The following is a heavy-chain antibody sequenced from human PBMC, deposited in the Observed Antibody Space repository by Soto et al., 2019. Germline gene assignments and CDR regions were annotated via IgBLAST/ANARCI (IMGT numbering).Heavy chain of an antibody. CDR2: SRNKANSYTT. Sequence: EVQLVESGGGLVQPGGSLRLSCAASGFTFSDHYMDWVRQAPGNGLEWVGRSRNKANSYTTEYPASVKGRFTISRDDSKNKLFLHMNGLTTGDTAVYYCARAFRDSGSYWFVPWGQGTLVSVS. CDR3: ARAFRDSGSYWFVP. J-gene: IGHJ5*02. CDR1: GFTFSDHY. D-gene: IGHD1-26*01. V-gene: IGHV3-72*01.